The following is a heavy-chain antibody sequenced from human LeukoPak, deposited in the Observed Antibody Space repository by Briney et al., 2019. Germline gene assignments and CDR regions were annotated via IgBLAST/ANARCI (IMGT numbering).Heavy chain of an antibody. V-gene: IGHV3-66*04. CDR2: IYSGGST. J-gene: IGHJ6*02. Sequence: GGSLRLSCAASGFTVSSNYMSWVRQAPGKGLEWVSVIYSGGSTYYADPVKGRFTISRDNSKNTLYLQMNSLSAEDTAVYYCARQSLYCSSTSCFSSGYYYYGMDVWGQGTTVTVSS. D-gene: IGHD2-2*01. CDR1: GFTVSSNY. CDR3: ARQSLYCSSTSCFSSGYYYYGMDV.